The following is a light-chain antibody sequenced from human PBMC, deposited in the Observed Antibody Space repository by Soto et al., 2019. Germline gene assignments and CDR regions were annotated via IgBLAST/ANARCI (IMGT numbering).Light chain of an antibody. Sequence: EIVLTQSPGTLSLSAGERATLSCEASQSVYSSHLAWYQQKPGQSPRLLIYGAVSRATGIPARFSGSASGTEFTLSSSRLEPEDAAVYYCQQYGFPPWTFGQGTKVEV. CDR3: QQYGFPPWT. V-gene: IGKV3-20*01. J-gene: IGKJ1*01. CDR1: QSVYSSH. CDR2: GAV.